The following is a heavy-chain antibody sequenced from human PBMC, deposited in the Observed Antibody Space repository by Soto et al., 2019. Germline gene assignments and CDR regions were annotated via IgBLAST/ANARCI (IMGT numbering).Heavy chain of an antibody. Sequence: EVQLVESGGGLVQPGGSLRLSCAASGFTFSSYWMSWVRQAPGKGLEWVANIKQDGSEKYYVDSVKGRFTISRDNAKNSLYRQMNSLRAEDTAVYYCARVGGSGITGYYFDYWGQGTLVTVSS. CDR2: IKQDGSEK. CDR1: GFTFSSYW. CDR3: ARVGGSGITGYYFDY. D-gene: IGHD3-10*01. J-gene: IGHJ4*02. V-gene: IGHV3-7*04.